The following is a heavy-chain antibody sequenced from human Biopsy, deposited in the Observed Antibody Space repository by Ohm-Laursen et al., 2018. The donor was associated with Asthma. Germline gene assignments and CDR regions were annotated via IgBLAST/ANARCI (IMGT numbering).Heavy chain of an antibody. CDR1: GFAVSRDQ. D-gene: IGHD3-22*01. CDR2: IYSGGTS. CDR3: ARGDSSNWSHYYFDY. J-gene: IGHJ4*02. Sequence: SLSLSCAASGFAVSRDQVFWVRQAPGKGMEWVSVIYSGGTSHTADSVRGRFTISRDYSKNTLYLQMHSLRAEDTAVYYCARGDSSNWSHYYFDYWPGNPGHRLL. V-gene: IGHV3-53*01.